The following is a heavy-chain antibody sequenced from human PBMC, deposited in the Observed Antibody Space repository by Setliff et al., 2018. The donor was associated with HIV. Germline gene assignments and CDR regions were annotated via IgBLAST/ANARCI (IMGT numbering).Heavy chain of an antibody. J-gene: IGHJ4*02. CDR1: GFMFGVDW. Sequence: PGGSLRLSCAASGFMFGVDWMSWVRQTPGKGLEWVASVTPDGGDKYYANSMRGRFTISRDNSKNTLYLQMNSLRAEDTAVYYCANPGAYGDYGVGRGFDYWGQGTLVTVSS. V-gene: IGHV3-7*01. CDR3: ANPGAYGDYGVGRGFDY. D-gene: IGHD4-17*01. CDR2: VTPDGGDK.